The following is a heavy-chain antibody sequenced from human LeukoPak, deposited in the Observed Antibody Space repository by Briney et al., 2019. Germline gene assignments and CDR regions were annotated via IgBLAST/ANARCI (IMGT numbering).Heavy chain of an antibody. CDR2: ISTYNGDT. V-gene: IGHV1-18*01. J-gene: IGHJ4*02. Sequence: EASVKVSCKASGYTFTNYGISWVRQAPGQGLEWMGWISTYNGDTNYAQKLQGRVTMTTDTSTSTAYMDLRSLRSDDTAVYYCARDRDFWSGYFDYWGQGTLVTVSS. D-gene: IGHD3-3*01. CDR3: ARDRDFWSGYFDY. CDR1: GYTFTNYG.